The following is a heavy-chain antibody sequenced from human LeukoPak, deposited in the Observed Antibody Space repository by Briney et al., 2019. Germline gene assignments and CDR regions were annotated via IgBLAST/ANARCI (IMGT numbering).Heavy chain of an antibody. J-gene: IGHJ5*02. Sequence: PGGSLRLSCAASGFTFSDYYMSWIRQAPGKGLEWVSYISSSGSTIYYADSVKGRFTISRDNAKNSLYLQMNSLRAKDTAVYYCARVVGVPTAPNWFDPWGQGTLVTVSS. CDR1: GFTFSDYY. CDR2: ISSSGSTI. V-gene: IGHV3-11*01. CDR3: ARVVGVPTAPNWFDP. D-gene: IGHD4/OR15-4a*01.